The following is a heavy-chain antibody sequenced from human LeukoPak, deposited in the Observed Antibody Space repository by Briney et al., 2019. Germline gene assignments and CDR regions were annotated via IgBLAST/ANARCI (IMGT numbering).Heavy chain of an antibody. CDR2: ISSSSSTI. D-gene: IGHD3-10*01. Sequence: GGSLRLSCAASGFTFSSYSMNWVRQAPGKGLEWVSYISSSSSTIYYADSVKGRFTISRDNAKNSPYLQMNSLRAEDTAVYYCASSGSGSYYNPLDYWGQGTLVTVSS. V-gene: IGHV3-48*01. J-gene: IGHJ4*02. CDR3: ASSGSGSYYNPLDY. CDR1: GFTFSSYS.